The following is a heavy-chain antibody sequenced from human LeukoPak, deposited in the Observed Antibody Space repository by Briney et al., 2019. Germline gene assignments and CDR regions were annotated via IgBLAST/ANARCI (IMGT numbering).Heavy chain of an antibody. D-gene: IGHD6-13*01. CDR2: INSDGSST. J-gene: IGHJ4*02. Sequence: GGSLRLSCAASGLTFSSHWMHWVRQAPGKGLVWVSRINSDGSSTSYADSVKGRFTISRDNAKNTLYLQMNSLRAEDTAVYYCARGSVGIAAAGTRGWGQGTLVTVSS. CDR1: GLTFSSHW. CDR3: ARGSVGIAAAGTRG. V-gene: IGHV3-74*01.